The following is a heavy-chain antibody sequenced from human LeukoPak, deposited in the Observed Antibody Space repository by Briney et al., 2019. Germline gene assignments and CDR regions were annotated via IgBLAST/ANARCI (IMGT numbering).Heavy chain of an antibody. CDR3: ARSRIAVAGPPSS. CDR1: GYTFTSYY. CDR2: ISPSGGST. V-gene: IGHV1-46*03. J-gene: IGHJ4*02. D-gene: IGHD6-19*01. Sequence: ASVKVSCKASGYTFTSYYMHWVRQAPGQGLEWMGIISPSGGSTSYAQKFQGRVTMTRDTSTSTVYMELSSLRPEDTAVYYCARSRIAVAGPPSSWGQGTLVTVSS.